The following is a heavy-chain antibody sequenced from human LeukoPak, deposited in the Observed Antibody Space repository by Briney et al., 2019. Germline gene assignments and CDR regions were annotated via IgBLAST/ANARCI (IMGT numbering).Heavy chain of an antibody. CDR3: ARVPYYDSSGPRGAFDI. V-gene: IGHV3-74*01. J-gene: IGHJ3*02. Sequence: PGGSLRLSCAASGFTFSSYWMHWVRHAPGKGLVWVSRIDSDGSSTSYADSVKGRFTISRDNAKNTLYLQMNSLRAEDTAVYYCARVPYYDSSGPRGAFDIWGQGTMVTVSS. D-gene: IGHD3-22*01. CDR1: GFTFSSYW. CDR2: IDSDGSST.